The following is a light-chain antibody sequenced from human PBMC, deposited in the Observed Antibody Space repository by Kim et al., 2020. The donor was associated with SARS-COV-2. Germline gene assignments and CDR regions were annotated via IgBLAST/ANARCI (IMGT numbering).Light chain of an antibody. CDR1: SSDVGSYDL. Sequence: LTQPASVSGSPGQSITISCTGTSSDVGSYDLVSWYQQHPGKAPKLMIFEVNKRPSGVSNRFSGSKSDNTASLTISGLQAEDEADYYCCSYAGSNVVFGGGTQLTVL. CDR3: CSYAGSNVV. J-gene: IGLJ2*01. CDR2: EVN. V-gene: IGLV2-23*02.